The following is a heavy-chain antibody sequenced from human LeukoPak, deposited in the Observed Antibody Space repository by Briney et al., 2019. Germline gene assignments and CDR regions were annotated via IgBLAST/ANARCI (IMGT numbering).Heavy chain of an antibody. J-gene: IGHJ4*02. CDR3: ARVPDNSNYGSFHY. Sequence: GGSLRLSCAPSGFTFSDYYMSWIRQAPGKGLKWVSYISSSGSTIYYADSVKGRFTISRDNAKNSLYLQMNSLRAEDTAVYYCARVPDNSNYGSFHYWGQGTLVTASS. D-gene: IGHD4-11*01. CDR2: ISSSGSTI. CDR1: GFTFSDYY. V-gene: IGHV3-11*04.